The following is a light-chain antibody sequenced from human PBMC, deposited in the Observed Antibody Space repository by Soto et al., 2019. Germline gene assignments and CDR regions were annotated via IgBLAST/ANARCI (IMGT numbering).Light chain of an antibody. J-gene: IGKJ1*01. V-gene: IGKV3-20*01. Sequence: EIVLTQSPGTLSLSPGERATLSCRASQSVSSSYLAWYQQKPGQAPRLLIYGASSRATGIPDRFSGSGSGTDFTLTISRLEPEDFAMYYCQQYGSSPWTFCQGTKVEIK. CDR2: GAS. CDR1: QSVSSSY. CDR3: QQYGSSPWT.